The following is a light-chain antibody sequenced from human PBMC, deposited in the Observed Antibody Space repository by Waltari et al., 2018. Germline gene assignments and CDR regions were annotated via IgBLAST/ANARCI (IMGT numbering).Light chain of an antibody. V-gene: IGLV1-47*01. Sequence: SVHTHPTSASVTPGRRVAHPYTHSGSNIGTNSVYWSKHHPGTAPKLLIYRNNQRPSGVPDRFSGSKSATSASLAISGLRSEDEADYFCTTWDDSLSAWVFGGGTKLTVL. CDR1: GSNIGTNS. CDR3: TTWDDSLSAWV. CDR2: RNN. J-gene: IGLJ3*02.